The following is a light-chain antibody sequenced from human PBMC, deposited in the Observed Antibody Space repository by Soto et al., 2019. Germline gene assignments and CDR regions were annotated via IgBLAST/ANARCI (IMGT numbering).Light chain of an antibody. J-gene: IGKJ1*01. V-gene: IGKV4-1*01. CDR2: WAS. Sequence: DIVMTQSPDSLAVSLGERATINCKSSQSVLYSSSNKNYLAWYQQKPGQPPKLLIYWASTRESGVPDRFSGSESGTDFTLTISSLQAEDVAVYYCQQYYTTPRTFGQGTKVDIK. CDR3: QQYYTTPRT. CDR1: QSVLYSSSNKNY.